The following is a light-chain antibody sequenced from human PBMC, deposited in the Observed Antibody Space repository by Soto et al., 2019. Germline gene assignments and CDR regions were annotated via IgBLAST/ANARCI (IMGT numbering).Light chain of an antibody. V-gene: IGLV2-8*01. CDR1: SSDVGGYNY. CDR2: EVT. Sequence: QSALTQPPSASGSPGQSVTISCTGTSSDVGGYNYVSWYQQHPGKAPKLMIYEVTKRPSGVPDRFSGSKSGNTASLTVSGLQAEDEADYYCAAWDDSLRGVVFGGGTKVTVL. CDR3: AAWDDSLRGVV. J-gene: IGLJ2*01.